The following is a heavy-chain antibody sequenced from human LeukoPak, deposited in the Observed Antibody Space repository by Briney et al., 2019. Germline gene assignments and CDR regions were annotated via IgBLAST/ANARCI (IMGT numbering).Heavy chain of an antibody. V-gene: IGHV3-7*03. CDR2: IKQDGSEK. J-gene: IGHJ4*02. D-gene: IGHD3-22*01. CDR3: AKDIGYYYDSSGYYDY. CDR1: GFTFSSYW. Sequence: GGSLRLSCAASGFTFSSYWMSWVRQAPGKGLEWVANIKQDGSEKYYVDSVNGRFTISRDNAKNSLYLQMNSLRAEDMALYYCAKDIGYYYDSSGYYDYWGQGTLVTVSS.